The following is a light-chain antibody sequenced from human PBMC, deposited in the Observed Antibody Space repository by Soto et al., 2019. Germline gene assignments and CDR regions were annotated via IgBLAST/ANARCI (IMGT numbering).Light chain of an antibody. CDR2: DAS. V-gene: IGKV1-5*01. CDR1: QTIDKK. Sequence: DIQLTQSPSMQSASVGDRVTITCRASQTIDKKLAWYEQKPGNAPKLLNFDASTLETGVPFRFSGSGSGTEFSHSINKLQPEDFGMSFCQQYDLYWTFGQGTTV. J-gene: IGKJ1*01. CDR3: QQYDLYWT.